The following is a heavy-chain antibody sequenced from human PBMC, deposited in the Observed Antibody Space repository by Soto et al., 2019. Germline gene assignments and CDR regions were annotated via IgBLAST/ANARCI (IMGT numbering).Heavy chain of an antibody. V-gene: IGHV4-30-4*01. CDR1: GGSITSGDYY. CDR3: ATRGGGVQHYSDY. D-gene: IGHD3-16*01. Sequence: SETLSLPCSVSGGSITSGDYYWTWIRQPPGKGLEWIGYISHTGNAYYNPSLKSRGTISIGTSKNQFSLRLTSVTATDTAVYFCATRGGGVQHYSDYW. CDR2: ISHTGNA. J-gene: IGHJ4*01.